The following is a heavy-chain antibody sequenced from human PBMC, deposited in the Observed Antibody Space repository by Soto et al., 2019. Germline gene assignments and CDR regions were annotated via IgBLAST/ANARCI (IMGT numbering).Heavy chain of an antibody. V-gene: IGHV3-23*01. CDR2: ISGSGGST. CDR3: AKDKKNWRLRSADIDY. CDR1: GFTFSSYA. D-gene: IGHD4-17*01. Sequence: GGSLRLSCAASGFTFSSYAMSWVRQAPGKGLEWVSAISGSGGSTYYADSVKGRFTISRDNSKNTLYLQMNSLRAEDTAVYYCAKDKKNWRLRSADIDYWGQGTLVTVSS. J-gene: IGHJ4*02.